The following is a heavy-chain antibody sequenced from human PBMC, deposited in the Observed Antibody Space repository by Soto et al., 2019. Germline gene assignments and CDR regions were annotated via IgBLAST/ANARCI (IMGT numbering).Heavy chain of an antibody. CDR1: AITFSTYS. D-gene: IGHD1-26*01. Sequence: PGGSLILSCAASAITFSTYSMHWVRQAPWKWLEWVSSISSSSSYIYYADSVRGRFTISRDNAKNSLYLQMNSLRDEDTAVYYCAIEDNVGASADYWRLGTLVTVS. V-gene: IGHV3-21*01. J-gene: IGHJ4*02. CDR3: AIEDNVGASADY. CDR2: ISSSSSYI.